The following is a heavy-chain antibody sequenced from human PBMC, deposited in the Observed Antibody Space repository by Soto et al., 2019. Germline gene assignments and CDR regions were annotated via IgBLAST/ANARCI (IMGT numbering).Heavy chain of an antibody. V-gene: IGHV1-3*01. CDR1: GYTFTSYA. D-gene: IGHD2-15*01. J-gene: IGHJ5*02. Sequence: ASVKVSCKSSGYTFTSYAMHCVRQAPGQRLEWMGWINAGNGNTKYSQKFQGRVTITRDTSASTAYMELSSLRSEDTAVYYCARSKERCSGGSCYSYDPWGRGTLVTVSS. CDR2: INAGNGNT. CDR3: ARSKERCSGGSCYSYDP.